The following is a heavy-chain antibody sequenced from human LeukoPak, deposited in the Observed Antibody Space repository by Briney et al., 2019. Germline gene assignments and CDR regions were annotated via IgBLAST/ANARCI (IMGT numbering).Heavy chain of an antibody. CDR3: ARGADYGGNSVPFDY. CDR2: IYYRGTT. Sequence: SETLSLTCTVSGGSISSGGHYWGWIRQQPGKGLEWIGYIYYRGTTYYNPSLKSRVSISLDTSKNQVSLKLTSVTAADTAVYYCARGADYGGNSVPFDYWGQGTLVTVSS. CDR1: GGSISSGGHY. V-gene: IGHV4-31*03. J-gene: IGHJ4*02. D-gene: IGHD4-23*01.